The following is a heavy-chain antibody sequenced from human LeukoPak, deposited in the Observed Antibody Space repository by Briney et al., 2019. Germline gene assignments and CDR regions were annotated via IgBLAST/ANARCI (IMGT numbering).Heavy chain of an antibody. CDR1: GYSFTSYW. V-gene: IGHV5-51*01. D-gene: IGHD3-22*01. Sequence: HGESLKISCKGSGYSFTSYWIGWVRQMAGKGLEWMGIIYPGDSDTRYSPSSQGQVTISADKSISTAYLQWSSLKASDTAMYYCARQEGGGYYDSSGYLRFDPWGQGTLVTVSS. J-gene: IGHJ5*02. CDR2: IYPGDSDT. CDR3: ARQEGGGYYDSSGYLRFDP.